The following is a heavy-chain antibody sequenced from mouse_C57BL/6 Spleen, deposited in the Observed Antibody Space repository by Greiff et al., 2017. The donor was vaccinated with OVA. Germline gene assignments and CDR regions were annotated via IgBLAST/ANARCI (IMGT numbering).Heavy chain of an antibody. J-gene: IGHJ4*01. Sequence: QVQLQQPGAELVKPGASVKLSCTASGYTFTSYWMHWVKQRPGQGLEWIGMIHPNSGSTNYTETFKSKATLTVDKSSSTAYMQLSSLTSEDSAVYYSAREGDGNYDYYAMDYWGKGTSVTVSS. CDR1: GYTFTSYW. D-gene: IGHD2-1*01. CDR3: AREGDGNYDYYAMDY. CDR2: IHPNSGST. V-gene: IGHV1-64*01.